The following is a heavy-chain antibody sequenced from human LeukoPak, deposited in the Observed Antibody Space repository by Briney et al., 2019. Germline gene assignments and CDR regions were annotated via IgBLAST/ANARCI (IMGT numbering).Heavy chain of an antibody. CDR1: RYTFTSYD. CDR2: MNPNSGNT. CDR3: AVVTTVNLQWRDY. V-gene: IGHV1-8*01. J-gene: IGHJ4*02. D-gene: IGHD4-17*01. Sequence: ASVKVSCKASRYTFTSYDINWVRQAPGQGLEWMGWMNPNSGNTGYAQKFKGRVTMTRNTSISTAYMELSSLRSEDTAVYYCAVVTTVNLQWRDYWGQGTLVTVSS.